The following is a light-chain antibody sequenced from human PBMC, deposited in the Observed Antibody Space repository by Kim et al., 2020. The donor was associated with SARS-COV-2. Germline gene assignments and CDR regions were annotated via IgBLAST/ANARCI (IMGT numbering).Light chain of an antibody. CDR1: SSDVGGYNY. Sequence: QSVTISDTGTSSDVGGYNYVSWYQQHPGKAPNLMIYDVSKRPSGFPDRFSGSKSGNTASLIISGLQAEDEADYYCCSYAGSYTRVFGGGTKLTVL. J-gene: IGLJ3*02. V-gene: IGLV2-11*01. CDR3: CSYAGSYTRV. CDR2: DVS.